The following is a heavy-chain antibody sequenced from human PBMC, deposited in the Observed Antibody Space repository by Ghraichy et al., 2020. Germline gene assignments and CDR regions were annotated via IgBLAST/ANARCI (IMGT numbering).Heavy chain of an antibody. CDR2: INHSGST. CDR1: GGSFSGYY. D-gene: IGHD6-19*01. CDR3: ARGRLLEWWLVQRPIFDY. Sequence: SETLSLTCAVYGGSFSGYYWSWIRQPPGKGLEWIGEINHSGSTNYNPSLKSRVTISVDTSKNQFSLKLSSVTAADTAVYYCARGRLLEWWLVQRPIFDYWGQGTLVTVSS. V-gene: IGHV4-34*01. J-gene: IGHJ4*02.